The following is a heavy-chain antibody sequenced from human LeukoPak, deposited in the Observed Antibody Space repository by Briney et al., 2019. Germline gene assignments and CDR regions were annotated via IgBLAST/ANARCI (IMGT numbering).Heavy chain of an antibody. CDR3: TTDGKYTSSHSCELWFDP. CDR1: AVTFINAW. V-gene: IGHV3-15*01. D-gene: IGHD6-13*01. J-gene: IGHJ5*02. CDR2: IINKIDGGTA. Sequence: GGSLRNSCAASAVTFINAWRSCVRKALGDGVEGVCRIINKIDGGTADYAAPVRGRFIISSNDSKNALYLEMNSMKTEDTVKYYCTTDGKYTSSHSCELWFDPWGQGTTVTVSS.